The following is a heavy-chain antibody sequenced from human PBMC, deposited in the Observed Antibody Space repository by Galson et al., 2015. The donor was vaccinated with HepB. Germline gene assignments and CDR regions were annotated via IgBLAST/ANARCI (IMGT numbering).Heavy chain of an antibody. CDR3: ARAHYGGNSDWIYFAY. V-gene: IGHV1-69*02. J-gene: IGHJ4*02. CDR1: GDTFSTYT. D-gene: IGHD4-23*01. Sequence: SVKVSCKASGDTFSTYTLNWVRQAPGQGLEWMGRIIPILGITNYAQGFQGRVTITADKSTSTASMELSSLRSEDTAVYYCARAHYGGNSDWIYFAYWGQGTLVTVSS. CDR2: IIPILGIT.